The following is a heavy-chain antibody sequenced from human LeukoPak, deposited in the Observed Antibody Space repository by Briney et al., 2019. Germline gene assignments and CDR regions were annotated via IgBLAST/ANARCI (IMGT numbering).Heavy chain of an antibody. V-gene: IGHV4-30-4*01. Sequence: NPSQTLSLTCTVSGGSISSGHYYWSWIRQPPWKGLEWIGYIFKSGSTYYNPSLKSRVSISIDTSKNQFSLKLSSVAAADTAVYYCARVTAVTSVDYWGQGTLVTVSS. D-gene: IGHD4-17*01. CDR1: GGSISSGHYY. J-gene: IGHJ4*02. CDR2: IFKSGST. CDR3: ARVTAVTSVDY.